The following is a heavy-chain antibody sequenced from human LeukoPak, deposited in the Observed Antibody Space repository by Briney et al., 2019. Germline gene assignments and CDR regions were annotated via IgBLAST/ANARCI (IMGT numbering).Heavy chain of an antibody. V-gene: IGHV1-2*02. Sequence: ASVKVSCKASGYTFTGYYMHWVRQAPGQGLEWMGWINPNSGGTNYAQKFQGRVTMTRDTSISTAYMELSRLRSDDTAVYYCARGGGYSYGYSWFDPWGQRTLVTVSS. CDR3: ARGGGYSYGYSWFDP. J-gene: IGHJ5*02. CDR2: INPNSGGT. CDR1: GYTFTGYY. D-gene: IGHD5-18*01.